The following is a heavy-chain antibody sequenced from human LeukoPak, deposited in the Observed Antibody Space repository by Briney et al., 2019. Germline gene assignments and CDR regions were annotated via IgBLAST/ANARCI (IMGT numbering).Heavy chain of an antibody. V-gene: IGHV3-13*05. D-gene: IGHD3-10*01. J-gene: IGHJ4*02. CDR3: ARGRHSGGLKTTYFDY. CDR2: LEITGDL. Sequence: GGSLRLSCAASGFIVNRNDMHWVRQVTGKGLEWVSGLEITGDLYYAGSVKGRFTISRDIAKNSLYLQLSSLGAGDTAVYYCARGRHSGGLKTTYFDYWGQGALVTVSS. CDR1: GFIVNRND.